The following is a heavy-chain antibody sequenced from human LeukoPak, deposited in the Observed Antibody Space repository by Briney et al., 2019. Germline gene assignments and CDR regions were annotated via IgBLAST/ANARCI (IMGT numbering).Heavy chain of an antibody. Sequence: GGSLRLSCAASGFTFSSYWMSWVRQAPGKGLEWVANIKQDGSEKYYVDSVKGRFTISRDNAKNSLYLQMNSLRAEDTAVYCCARGIAAAGDWFDPWGQGTLVTVSS. CDR2: IKQDGSEK. J-gene: IGHJ5*02. D-gene: IGHD6-13*01. CDR1: GFTFSSYW. V-gene: IGHV3-7*01. CDR3: ARGIAAAGDWFDP.